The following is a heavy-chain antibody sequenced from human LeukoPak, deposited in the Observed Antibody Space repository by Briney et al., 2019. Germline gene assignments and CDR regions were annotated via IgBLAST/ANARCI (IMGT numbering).Heavy chain of an antibody. Sequence: RWASVKVSCKASGYTFTSYGISWVRQAPGQGLEWMGWISAYNGNTNYAQKLQGRVTLTTDTSTSTAYMELRGLTSDDMAVYYCVRDSAYSPDYWGQGSLVTVSP. D-gene: IGHD5-12*01. CDR3: VRDSAYSPDY. V-gene: IGHV1-18*03. CDR2: ISAYNGNT. CDR1: GYTFTSYG. J-gene: IGHJ4*02.